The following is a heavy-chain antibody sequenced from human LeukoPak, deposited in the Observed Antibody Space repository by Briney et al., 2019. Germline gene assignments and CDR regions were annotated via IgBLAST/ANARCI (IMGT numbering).Heavy chain of an antibody. J-gene: IGHJ4*02. CDR3: ARQEAGYCSGGSCPETIDY. Sequence: GESPQIFCNGSGYSFTSYWIGWGRQMPGKGLEGMGIIYPGDSDTRYSPSFQGQVTISADKSISTAYLQWSSLKASDTAMYYCARQEAGYCSGGSCPETIDYWGQGTLVTVSS. D-gene: IGHD2-15*01. CDR2: IYPGDSDT. CDR1: GYSFTSYW. V-gene: IGHV5-51*01.